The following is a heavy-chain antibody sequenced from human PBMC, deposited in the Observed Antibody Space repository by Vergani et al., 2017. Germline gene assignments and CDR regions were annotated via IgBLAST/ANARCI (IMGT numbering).Heavy chain of an antibody. Sequence: QVQLQESGPGLVKPSQTLSLTCTVSGGSISSGGYYWSWIRQHPGKGLEWIGYIYYSGSTYYNPSLKSRVTISVDTSKNQFSLKLSSVTAADTAVYYCARAFPGVYDILTPYYYGMDVWGQGTTVTVSS. J-gene: IGHJ6*02. CDR1: GGSISSGGYY. V-gene: IGHV4-31*03. CDR3: ARAFPGVYDILTPYYYGMDV. D-gene: IGHD3-9*01. CDR2: IYYSGST.